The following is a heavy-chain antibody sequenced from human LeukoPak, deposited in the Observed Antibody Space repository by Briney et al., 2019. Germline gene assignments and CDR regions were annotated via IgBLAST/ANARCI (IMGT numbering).Heavy chain of an antibody. CDR3: ARDIAVVVVAATYYYGMDV. J-gene: IGHJ6*04. V-gene: IGHV6-1*01. D-gene: IGHD2-15*01. CDR2: TYYRSKWYN. Sequence: SQTLSLTCAISGDSVSSNSAAWNWIRQSPSRGLEWLGRTYYRSKWYNDYAVSVKSRITINPDTSKNQFSLQLNSVTPEDTAVYYCARDIAVVVVAATYYYGMDVWGKETTVTVSS. CDR1: GDSVSSNSAA.